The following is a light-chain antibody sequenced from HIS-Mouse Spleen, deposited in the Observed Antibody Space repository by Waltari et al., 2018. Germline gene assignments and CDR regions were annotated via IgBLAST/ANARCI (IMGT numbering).Light chain of an antibody. CDR1: NIGSKS. J-gene: IGLJ2*01. CDR2: DDS. Sequence: SYVLTQPPSVSVAPGKTARITCGGNNIGSKSGHWYQQTPGQAPVLVVYDDSDRPSGIPGRFSGSNSGNTATLTISRVEAGDEADYYCQGWDSSSDHVVFGGGTKLTVL. CDR3: QGWDSSSDHVV. V-gene: IGLV3-21*03.